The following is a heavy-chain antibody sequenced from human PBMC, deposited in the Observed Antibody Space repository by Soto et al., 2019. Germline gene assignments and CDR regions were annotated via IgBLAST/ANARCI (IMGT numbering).Heavy chain of an antibody. J-gene: IGHJ6*03. CDR2: IYYSGST. V-gene: IGHV4-59*01. CDR1: GGSISSYY. D-gene: IGHD6-13*01. Sequence: SETLSLTCTVSGGSISSYYWSWIRQPPGKGLEWIGYIYYSGSTNYNPSLKSRVTISVDTSKNQFSLKLSSVTAADTAVYYCARDIAGTTTPYMDVWGKGTTVTVSS. CDR3: ARDIAGTTTPYMDV.